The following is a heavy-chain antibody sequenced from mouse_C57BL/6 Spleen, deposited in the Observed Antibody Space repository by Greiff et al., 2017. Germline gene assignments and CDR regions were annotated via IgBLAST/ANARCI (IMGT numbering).Heavy chain of an antibody. V-gene: IGHV1-59*01. Sequence: QVQLQQPGAELVRPGTSVKLSCKASGYTFTSYWMHWVKQRPGQGLEWIGVIDPSDSYTNYNQKFKGKATLTVDTSSSTAYMQLSSLTSEDSAVFYCARSDYYGRRPFAYWGQGTLVTVSA. J-gene: IGHJ3*01. D-gene: IGHD1-1*01. CDR2: IDPSDSYT. CDR3: ARSDYYGRRPFAY. CDR1: GYTFTSYW.